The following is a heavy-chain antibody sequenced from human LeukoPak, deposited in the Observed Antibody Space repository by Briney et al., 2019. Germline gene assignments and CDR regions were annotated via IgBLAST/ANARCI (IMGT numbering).Heavy chain of an antibody. D-gene: IGHD1-14*01. Sequence: GGSLRLSCAASGFTFSSYEMNWVRQAPGKGLEWVSSISSSSSYIYYADSVKGRFTISRDNAKNSLYLQMNSLRAEDTAVYYCARGPSIPYQPPEFDYWGQGTLVTVSS. J-gene: IGHJ4*02. V-gene: IGHV3-21*01. CDR1: GFTFSSYE. CDR3: ARGPSIPYQPPEFDY. CDR2: ISSSSSYI.